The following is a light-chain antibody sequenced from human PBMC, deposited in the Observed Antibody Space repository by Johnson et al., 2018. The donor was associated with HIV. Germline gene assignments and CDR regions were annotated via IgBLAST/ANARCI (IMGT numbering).Light chain of an antibody. V-gene: IGLV1-51*02. CDR2: ENN. J-gene: IGLJ1*01. Sequence: QSVLTQPPSVSAAPGQKVTISCSGTNSNIGTYYVSWYQHLPGTAPKLLIYENNKRPSGIPDRFSGSKSGTSATLGITGLQAGDEADYYCGTWDNSLSTGGVFGTWTKVTFL. CDR3: GTWDNSLSTGGV. CDR1: NSNIGTYY.